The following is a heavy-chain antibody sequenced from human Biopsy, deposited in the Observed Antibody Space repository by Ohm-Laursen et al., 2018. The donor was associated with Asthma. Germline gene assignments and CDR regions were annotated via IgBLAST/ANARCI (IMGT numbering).Heavy chain of an antibody. D-gene: IGHD3-9*01. J-gene: IGHJ5*02. CDR3: AKAERYFDWYWFDP. CDR1: GFTFSSYG. V-gene: IGHV3-30*18. Sequence: SLRLSCTASGFTFSSYGMYWVRQAPGKGLEWVAVISYDGSNKYYADSVKGRFTISRDNSKNTLYLQMNSLRAEDTAVYYCAKAERYFDWYWFDPWGQGTLVTVSS. CDR2: ISYDGSNK.